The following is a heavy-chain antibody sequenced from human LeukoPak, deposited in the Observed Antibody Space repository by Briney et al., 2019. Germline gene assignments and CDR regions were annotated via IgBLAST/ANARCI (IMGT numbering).Heavy chain of an antibody. CDR1: GGSFSGYY. CDR3: ARDHGTYYSDTSQRGRFDP. CDR2: INHSGST. J-gene: IGHJ5*02. D-gene: IGHD3-22*01. Sequence: SETLSLTCAVFGGSFSGYYWSWIRQPPGKGLEWIGKINHSGSTIYNPSLKSRVTISMDTSKNQFSLKLSSVTAADTAVYYCARDHGTYYSDTSQRGRFDPWGQGTLVTVSS. V-gene: IGHV4-34*01.